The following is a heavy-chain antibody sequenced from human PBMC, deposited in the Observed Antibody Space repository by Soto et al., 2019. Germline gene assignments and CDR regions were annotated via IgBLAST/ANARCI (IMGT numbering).Heavy chain of an antibody. Sequence: ASVKVSCKASGYTFTSYGICWVRQAPGPGLEWMGWISAYNGNTNYAQKLQGRVTMTTDTSTSTAYMELRSLRSDDTAVYYCAREGGGIVGYYYYGMDVWGQGTTVTVSS. V-gene: IGHV1-18*01. CDR2: ISAYNGNT. CDR1: GYTFTSYG. CDR3: AREGGGIVGYYYYGMDV. J-gene: IGHJ6*02. D-gene: IGHD2-15*01.